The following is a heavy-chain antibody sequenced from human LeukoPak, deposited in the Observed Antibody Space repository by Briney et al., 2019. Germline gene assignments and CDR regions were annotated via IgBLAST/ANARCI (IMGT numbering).Heavy chain of an antibody. CDR2: IYYSGST. J-gene: IGHJ4*02. V-gene: IGHV4-39*01. CDR3: ARHEGDGYSHFDY. Sequence: SETLSLTCTVSGGSLSSSSYYWGWIRQPPGKGLEWIGSIYYSGSTYYNPSLKSRVTISVDTSKNQFSPKLSSVTAADTAVYYCARHEGDGYSHFDYWGQGTLVTVSS. CDR1: GGSLSSSSYY. D-gene: IGHD5-24*01.